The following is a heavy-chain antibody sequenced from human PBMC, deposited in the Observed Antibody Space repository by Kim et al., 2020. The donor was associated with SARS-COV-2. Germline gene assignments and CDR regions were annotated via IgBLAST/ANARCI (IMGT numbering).Heavy chain of an antibody. CDR3: AKDSGGYTYIFDY. CDR1: GFTFSTYG. CDR2: ISYDGSNK. V-gene: IGHV3-30*18. D-gene: IGHD5-18*01. Sequence: GGSLRLSRAASGFTFSTYGMHWVRQTPVKGLEWVAIISYDGSNKYYADSVKGRFTISRDNSKNTLYLQMNNLRAEDTAVYYCAKDSGGYTYIFDYWGQGTLVTVSS. J-gene: IGHJ4*02.